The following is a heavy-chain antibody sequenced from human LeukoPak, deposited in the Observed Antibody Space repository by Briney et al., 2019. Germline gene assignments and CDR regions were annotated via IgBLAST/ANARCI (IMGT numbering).Heavy chain of an antibody. D-gene: IGHD6-19*01. V-gene: IGHV3-23*01. CDR3: VKGPHPDITVAHTVEN. Sequence: RGSLRLSCAASGFISSNYAMSWVRQVPGRGLEWVSTISSRGDSTYVADSVKGRFTISRDNSKNSLYLQMNTVRAEDTAVYYCVKGPHPDITVAHTVENWGQGTLVTVSS. CDR1: GFISSNYA. CDR2: ISSRGDST. J-gene: IGHJ4*02.